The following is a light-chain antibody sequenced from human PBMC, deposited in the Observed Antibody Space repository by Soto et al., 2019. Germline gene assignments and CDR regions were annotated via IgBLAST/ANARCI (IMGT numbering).Light chain of an antibody. CDR2: EVS. Sequence: QPPLTQPASVSASPGHSVTISCTGTSSDVGAYKYVSWYQQHPGKAPKLMIYEVSNRPSGVSNRFSGSKSGNTASLTISGLQADDEADYYCNSYAGDIIRFVFGTGTKVTVL. CDR1: SSDVGAYKY. CDR3: NSYAGDIIRFV. J-gene: IGLJ1*01. V-gene: IGLV2-14*01.